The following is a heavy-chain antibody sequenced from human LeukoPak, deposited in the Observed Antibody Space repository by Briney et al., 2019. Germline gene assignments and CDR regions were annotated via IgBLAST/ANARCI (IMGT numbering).Heavy chain of an antibody. J-gene: IGHJ3*02. CDR2: ISGSGTTA. CDR1: GFTFSSHA. D-gene: IGHD6-19*01. CDR3: AKTNGWYEAFDI. Sequence: GGSLRLSCAASGFTFSSHALYWVRQPPEKGLEWVSGISGSGTTAYYADSVKGRLTMSRDNSKNTMYLQMNSLSAEDTAVYFCAKTNGWYEAFDIWGRGTTVTVSS. V-gene: IGHV3-23*01.